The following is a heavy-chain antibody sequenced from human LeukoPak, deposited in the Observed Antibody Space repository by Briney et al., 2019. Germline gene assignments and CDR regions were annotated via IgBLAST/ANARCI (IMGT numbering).Heavy chain of an antibody. CDR3: ARGRDYGGNPLKFDY. CDR1: GYSLTNYW. V-gene: IGHV5-51*01. Sequence: GESLKISCKVSGYSLTNYWIGWVRQMPGKGLECMGIIYPGDSDTRYSPSFQGQVTISADKTISTAYLQWSSLKASDTAMYYCARGRDYGGNPLKFDYWGQGTLVTVAS. D-gene: IGHD4-23*01. CDR2: IYPGDSDT. J-gene: IGHJ4*02.